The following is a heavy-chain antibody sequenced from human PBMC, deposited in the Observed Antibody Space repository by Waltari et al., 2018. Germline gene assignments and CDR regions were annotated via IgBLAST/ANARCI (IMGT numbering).Heavy chain of an antibody. CDR1: GFTFSSYG. D-gene: IGHD3-22*01. Sequence: QVQLVESGGGVVQPGRSLRLSCAASGFTFSSYGMHWVRQAPGKGLVWVAVVWYDGTNKYYADSVKGRFTISRDNSKNTLNLQMNSLRVEDTAVYYCAKGRSYDSSGYYYGDWGQGTLVTVSS. CDR2: VWYDGTNK. CDR3: AKGRSYDSSGYYYGD. J-gene: IGHJ4*02. V-gene: IGHV3-33*06.